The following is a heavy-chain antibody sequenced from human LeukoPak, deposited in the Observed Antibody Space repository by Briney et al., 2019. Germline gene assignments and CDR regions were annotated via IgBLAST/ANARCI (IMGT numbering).Heavy chain of an antibody. V-gene: IGHV3-21*01. CDR2: ISASSSFI. Sequence: PGGSLRLSCAASGFTFSHYSMNWVRQAPGKGLEWASSISASSSFIYYADSLKGRFTISRDNAKNSLYLQMNSLRAEDTAVFYCARGYCSRTSCEDFDYWGQGTLVTVSS. J-gene: IGHJ4*02. CDR3: ARGYCSRTSCEDFDY. D-gene: IGHD2-2*01. CDR1: GFTFSHYS.